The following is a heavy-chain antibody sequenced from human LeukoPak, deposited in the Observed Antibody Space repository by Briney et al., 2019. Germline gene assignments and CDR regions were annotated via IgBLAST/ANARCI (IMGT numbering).Heavy chain of an antibody. CDR1: GFTFSSYA. CDR2: ISGSGGST. CDR3: AKVVGYCSSTSCSPFDY. D-gene: IGHD2-2*01. V-gene: IGHV3-23*01. J-gene: IGHJ4*02. Sequence: GGSLRLSCAASGFTFSSYAMSWVRQAPGKGLEWVSAISGSGGSTYYADSVKGRFTISRDNSKNTLYLQMNSLRAEDTAVYYCAKVVGYCSSTSCSPFDYWGQGTLVTVSS.